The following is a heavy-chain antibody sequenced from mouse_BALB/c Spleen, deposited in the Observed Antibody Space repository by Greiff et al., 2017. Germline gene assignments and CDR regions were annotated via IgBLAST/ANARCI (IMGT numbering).Heavy chain of an antibody. Sequence: VQLKQSGPELVKPGASVKMSCKASGYTFTSYVMHWVKQKPGQGLEWIGYINPYNDGTKYNEKFKGKATLTSDKSSSTAYMELSSLTSEDSAVYYCARSEYGNYDYFDYWGQGTTLTVSS. CDR3: ARSEYGNYDYFDY. J-gene: IGHJ2*01. CDR2: INPYNDGT. CDR1: GYTFTSYV. V-gene: IGHV1-14*01. D-gene: IGHD2-1*01.